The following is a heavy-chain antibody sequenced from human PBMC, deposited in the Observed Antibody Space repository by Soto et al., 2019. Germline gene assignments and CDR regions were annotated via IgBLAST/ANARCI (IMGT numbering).Heavy chain of an antibody. V-gene: IGHV4-39*01. CDR3: ARLLGRHYYYYGMDV. CDR2: IYYSGST. J-gene: IGHJ6*02. CDR1: GAAIASSISY. Sequence: SETLSLTCTISGAAIASSISYWGWIRQPPGKGLEWIGSIYYSGSTYYNPSLKSRVTISVDTSKNQFSLKLSSVTAADTAVYYCARLLGRHYYYYGMDVWGQGTTV. D-gene: IGHD1-26*01.